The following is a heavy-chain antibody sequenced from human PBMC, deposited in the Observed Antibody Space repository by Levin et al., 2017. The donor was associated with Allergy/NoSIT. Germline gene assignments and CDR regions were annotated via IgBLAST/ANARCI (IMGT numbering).Heavy chain of an antibody. CDR2: ISSDGSYI. D-gene: IGHD3-10*01. CDR3: TKGGDMDV. Sequence: GESLKISCAASGFTFSIYGIYWVRQAPGKGLEWVAIISSDGSYISYADSVKGRFTVSRDNFKNTLYLQMNSLRPEDTAVYYCTKGGDMDVWGKGTTVTVSS. CDR1: GFTFSIYG. J-gene: IGHJ6*03. V-gene: IGHV3-30*18.